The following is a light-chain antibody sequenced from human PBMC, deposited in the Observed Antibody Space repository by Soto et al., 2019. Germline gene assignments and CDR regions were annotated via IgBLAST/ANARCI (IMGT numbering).Light chain of an antibody. CDR3: QQYNNWPPKYT. J-gene: IGKJ2*01. V-gene: IGKV3-15*01. CDR2: GAA. CDR1: QSVSSN. Sequence: EIVMTQSPATLSVSPGARATLSCRASQSVSSNLAWYQQKPGQAPRLLIYGAATRATGIPARFSGSGSGTEFNITISSLQSEDFAVYYCQQYNNWPPKYTFGQGTKLEIK.